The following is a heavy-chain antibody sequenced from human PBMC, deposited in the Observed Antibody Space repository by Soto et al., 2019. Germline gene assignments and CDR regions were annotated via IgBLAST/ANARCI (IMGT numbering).Heavy chain of an antibody. Sequence: QVKLVQSGGEVKKPGASVKVSCKASGYTFYSYDITWVRQAPGQGLEWMGTTSVYNGNTNSAQSLQGRVTMTIDKSTATAYMELRNLTSDDTAVYYCARARATVTTERALGYWGQGTLVTVSS. V-gene: IGHV1-18*01. CDR1: GYTFYSYD. CDR2: TSVYNGNT. CDR3: ARARATVTTERALGY. J-gene: IGHJ4*02. D-gene: IGHD4-17*01.